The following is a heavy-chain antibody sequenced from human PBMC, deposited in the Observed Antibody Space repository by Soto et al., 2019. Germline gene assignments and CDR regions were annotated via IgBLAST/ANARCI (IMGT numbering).Heavy chain of an antibody. CDR2: IYSGGST. V-gene: IGHV3-66*01. J-gene: IGHJ4*02. CDR1: GGSISSSNW. CDR3: ARDFYYYGSGTMGGYFDY. D-gene: IGHD3-10*01. Sequence: ETLSLTCAVSGGSISSSNWWSWVRQAPGKGLEWVSVIYSGGSTYYADSVKGRFTISRDNSKNTLYLQMNSLRAEDTAVYYCARDFYYYGSGTMGGYFDYWGQGTLVTVSS.